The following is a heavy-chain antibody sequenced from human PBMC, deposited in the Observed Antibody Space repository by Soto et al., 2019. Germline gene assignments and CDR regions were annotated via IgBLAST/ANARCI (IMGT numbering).Heavy chain of an antibody. Sequence: SETLSLTCTVSGGSVSSGSYYWSWIRQPPGKGLEWIGYIYYSGSTNYNPSLKSRVTISVDTSKNQFSLKLSSVTAADTAVYYCARDPSKWNYGVPHGLDVWGQGTTVTVSS. CDR1: GGSVSSGSYY. V-gene: IGHV4-61*01. CDR3: ARDPSKWNYGVPHGLDV. J-gene: IGHJ6*02. CDR2: IYYSGST. D-gene: IGHD1-7*01.